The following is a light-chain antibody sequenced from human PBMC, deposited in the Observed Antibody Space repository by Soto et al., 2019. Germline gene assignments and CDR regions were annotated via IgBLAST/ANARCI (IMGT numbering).Light chain of an antibody. CDR2: DAS. CDR3: QQYDNFPIT. J-gene: IGKJ5*01. V-gene: IGKV1-33*01. CDR1: QDISNY. Sequence: DIQRTQSPSSLSASVGDRVTITCQASQDISNYLHWYQQKPGKAPKLLIYDASNLETGAPSRFSGSGSGTDFTFTISSLQPEDIATYYGQQYDNFPITFGQGTRLEIK.